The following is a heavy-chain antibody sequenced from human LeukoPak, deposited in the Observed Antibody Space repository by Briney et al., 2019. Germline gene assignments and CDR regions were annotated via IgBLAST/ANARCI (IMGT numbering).Heavy chain of an antibody. CDR2: INHSGST. D-gene: IGHD6-19*01. V-gene: IGHV4-34*01. Sequence: ETLSLTCAVYGGSFSGYYWSWIRQPPGKGLEWIGEINHSGSTNYNPSLKSRVTISVDTSKNQFSLKLTSVTAADTAVYYCAREGPRYSSGWYRYFQHWGQGTLVTVSS. CDR1: GGSFSGYY. CDR3: AREGPRYSSGWYRYFQH. J-gene: IGHJ1*01.